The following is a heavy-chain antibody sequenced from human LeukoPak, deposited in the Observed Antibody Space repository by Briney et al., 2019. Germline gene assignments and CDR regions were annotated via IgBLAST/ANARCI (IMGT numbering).Heavy chain of an antibody. Sequence: GASVKVSCKASGYTFTSYAMHWVRQAPGQRLEWMGWINAGNGNTKYSQKFQGRVTITRDTSASTAYMELSSLRSEDTAVHYCARDLGYCSSTSCYAGPFDYWGQGTLVTVSS. CDR3: ARDLGYCSSTSCYAGPFDY. CDR2: INAGNGNT. J-gene: IGHJ4*02. CDR1: GYTFTSYA. V-gene: IGHV1-3*01. D-gene: IGHD2-2*03.